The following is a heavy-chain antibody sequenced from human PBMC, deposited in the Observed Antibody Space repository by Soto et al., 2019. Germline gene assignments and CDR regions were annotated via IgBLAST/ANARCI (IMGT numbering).Heavy chain of an antibody. CDR2: ISYDGTTI. V-gene: IGHV3-30-3*01. J-gene: IGHJ4*02. CDR1: GFTFRSHA. CDR3: AMGLAAAGPLDY. D-gene: IGHD6-13*01. Sequence: GGSLRLSCAASGFTFRSHAMHWVRQAPGKGLEWVAIISYDGTTIYYGASVKGRFTISRDNSQNTLYLQMNSLRAEDTAVYYCAMGLAAAGPLDYWGQGTLVTVSS.